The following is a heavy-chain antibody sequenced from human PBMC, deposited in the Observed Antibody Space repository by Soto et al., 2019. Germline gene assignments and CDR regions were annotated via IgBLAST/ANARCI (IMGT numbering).Heavy chain of an antibody. V-gene: IGHV4-34*01. CDR3: AGLTVTYYFDY. Sequence: SETLSLTCAVYGGSFSGYYWSWIRQPPGKGLEWIGEINHSGSTNYNPSLKSRVTISVDTSKNQFSLKLSSVTAADTAVYYCAGLTVTYYFDYWGQGTLVTVSS. J-gene: IGHJ4*02. D-gene: IGHD4-17*01. CDR2: INHSGST. CDR1: GGSFSGYY.